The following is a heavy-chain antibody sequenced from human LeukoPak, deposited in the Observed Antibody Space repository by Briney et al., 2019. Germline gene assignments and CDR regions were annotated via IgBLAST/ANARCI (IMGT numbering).Heavy chain of an antibody. CDR2: IYYSGST. J-gene: IGHJ4*02. D-gene: IGHD3-22*01. CDR3: ARANYYASSGYYFFDY. Sequence: PSETLSLTCTVSGGSISSNTYYWGWIRQPPGKGLEWIGSIYYSGSTYYNPSLKSRVTISGDTSKNQFSLKLRPVTATDTAVYYCARANYYASSGYYFFDYWGQGTLVTVSS. CDR1: GGSISSNTYY. V-gene: IGHV4-39*01.